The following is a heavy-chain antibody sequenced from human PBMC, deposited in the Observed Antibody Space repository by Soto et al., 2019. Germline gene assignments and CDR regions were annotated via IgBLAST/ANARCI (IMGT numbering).Heavy chain of an antibody. CDR2: INPIVSMS. CDR3: AASYGSGYRDFDY. CDR1: GDTFSFYT. Sequence: QVQLVQSGTEVKKPGSSVKVSCKASGDTFSFYTINWVRQAPGLGLEWVGRINPIVSMSNYAKKFQGSVSMTADKSTSTAYMELRSLGSEDTAMYFCAASYGSGYRDFDYWGQGALVIVSS. D-gene: IGHD3-10*01. J-gene: IGHJ4*02. V-gene: IGHV1-69*02.